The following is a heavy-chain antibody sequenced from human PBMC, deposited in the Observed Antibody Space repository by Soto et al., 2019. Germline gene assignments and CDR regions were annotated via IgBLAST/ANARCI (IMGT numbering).Heavy chain of an antibody. CDR3: ARDQQPYYYYGMDV. CDR2: INSDGSST. V-gene: IGHV3-74*01. J-gene: IGHJ6*02. CDR1: GLNLSSYW. D-gene: IGHD6-13*01. Sequence: GSLRPSGAASGLNLSSYWMHWVRPAPGKGLVWVSRINSDGSSTSYADSVKGRFTISRDNAKKTLYLQMKSLRAEDTAVYYCARDQQPYYYYGMDVWGQGTTVTVSS.